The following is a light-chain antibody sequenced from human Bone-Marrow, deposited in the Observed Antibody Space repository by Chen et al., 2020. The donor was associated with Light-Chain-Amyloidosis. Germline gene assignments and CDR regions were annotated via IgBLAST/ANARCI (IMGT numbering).Light chain of an antibody. CDR2: DSD. CDR3: QSYDTALLSLV. CDR1: RSNLGAGYD. V-gene: IGLV1-40*01. J-gene: IGLJ2*01. Sequence: QSVLTQPPSMSEATGQRVTISCTRSRSNLGAGYDVHWYHQLPGASPKLLIHDSDIRPSGVPDRFSASKSGTSASLSITGLQVADEADYYCQSYDTALLSLVFGGGTKLTV.